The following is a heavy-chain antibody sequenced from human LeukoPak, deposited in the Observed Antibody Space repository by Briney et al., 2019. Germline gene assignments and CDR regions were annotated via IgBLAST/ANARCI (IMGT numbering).Heavy chain of an antibody. V-gene: IGHV4-39*07. J-gene: IGHJ5*02. CDR2: IYYSGST. D-gene: IGHD3-22*01. CDR1: GGSISSSSYY. CDR3: ARESSHYSYDSNGGGNWFDP. Sequence: SETLSLTCTVSGGSISSSSYYWGWIRQPPGKGLEWIVSIYYSGSTYYNPSLKSRVTISVYTSKNQFSLTLSSVTAADTAVYYGARESSHYSYDSNGGGNWFDPWGQGTLVTVSS.